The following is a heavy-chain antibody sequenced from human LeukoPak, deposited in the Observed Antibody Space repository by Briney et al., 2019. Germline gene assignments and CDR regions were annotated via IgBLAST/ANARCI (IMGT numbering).Heavy chain of an antibody. V-gene: IGHV1-2*06. CDR3: ARGTRGVVTAGAYFDY. Sequence: ASVKVSCKASGYTFTGYYMHWVRQAPGQGLEWMGRINPNSGGTNYAQKFQGRVTMTRDTSISTAYMELSRLRSDDTAVYYCARGTRGVVTAGAYFDYWGQGTLVTVSS. CDR2: INPNSGGT. D-gene: IGHD2-21*02. J-gene: IGHJ4*02. CDR1: GYTFTGYY.